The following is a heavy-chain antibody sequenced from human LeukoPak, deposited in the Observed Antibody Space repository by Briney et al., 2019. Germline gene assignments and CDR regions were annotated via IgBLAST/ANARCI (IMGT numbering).Heavy chain of an antibody. J-gene: IGHJ3*02. CDR3: ARLGYYYDSSGYLDAFDI. CDR1: EFTFSSYI. Sequence: SGGSLRLSCAASEFTFSSYIMNWVRQAPGKGLEWVSSISSSSSYIYYADSVKGRFTISRDNAKNSLYLQMNSLRAEDTAVYYCARLGYYYDSSGYLDAFDIWGQGTMVTVSS. V-gene: IGHV3-21*01. D-gene: IGHD3-22*01. CDR2: ISSSSSYI.